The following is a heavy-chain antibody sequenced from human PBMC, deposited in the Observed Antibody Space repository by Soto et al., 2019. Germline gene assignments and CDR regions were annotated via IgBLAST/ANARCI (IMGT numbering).Heavy chain of an antibody. Sequence: EVQLVESGGVSVQPGWSLRLSCAASGFTLSNYWMHWVRQAPGKGLVWVSRINTDGSTTTYADSVKGRFTISRDNAKKTLYLQKNSLRDEATAVYYCVRIRRGDGYTFGYWGQGTLVTGSS. CDR2: INTDGSTT. CDR1: GFTLSNYW. CDR3: VRIRRGDGYTFGY. D-gene: IGHD5-12*01. V-gene: IGHV3-74*01. J-gene: IGHJ4*02.